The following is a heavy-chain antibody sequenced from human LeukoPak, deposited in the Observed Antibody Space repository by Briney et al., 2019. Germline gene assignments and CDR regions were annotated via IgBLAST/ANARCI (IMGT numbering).Heavy chain of an antibody. V-gene: IGHV3-30*18. D-gene: IGHD4-17*01. CDR2: ISYDGSNK. J-gene: IGHJ4*02. Sequence: GGSLRLSCAASGFTFSSYGMHWVRHAPGKGLEWVAVISYDGSNKYYADSVKGRFTISRDNSKNTLYLQMNSLRAEDTAVYYCAKVIDYGDYASPLADYWGQGTLVTVSS. CDR1: GFTFSSYG. CDR3: AKVIDYGDYASPLADY.